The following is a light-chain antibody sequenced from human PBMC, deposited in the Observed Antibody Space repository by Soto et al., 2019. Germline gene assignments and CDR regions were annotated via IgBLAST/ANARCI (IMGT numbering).Light chain of an antibody. CDR2: DVS. J-gene: IGKJ1*01. V-gene: IGKV1-5*01. CDR3: QQYHTFWT. CDR1: QTINNS. Sequence: DIQMTQSPSTLSASVGDRVTIACRASQTINNSLAWYQQKPGKAPKLLIYDVSSLESGVPSKFSGSGSGTEFTLTISGLQPDDFATYYCQQYHTFWTFGQGTKVDIK.